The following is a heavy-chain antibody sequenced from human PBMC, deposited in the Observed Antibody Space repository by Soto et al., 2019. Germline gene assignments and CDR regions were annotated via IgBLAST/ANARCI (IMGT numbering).Heavy chain of an antibody. D-gene: IGHD6-19*01. CDR3: AREYGSSLGNWIDS. CDR1: GGSVSSRSYY. CDR2: VYFSGST. Sequence: LSLTCTVSGGSVSSRSYYWSWVRQPPGKGLEWIGSVYFSGSTKYNPSLKSRVTISLDTSKTQFSLKLSSVTAADTAVYYCAREYGSSLGNWIDSWGQGTLVTVSS. V-gene: IGHV4-61*01. J-gene: IGHJ5*01.